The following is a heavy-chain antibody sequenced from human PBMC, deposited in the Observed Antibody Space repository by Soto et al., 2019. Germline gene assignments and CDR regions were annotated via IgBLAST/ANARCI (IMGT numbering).Heavy chain of an antibody. CDR1: GYTFTGYY. D-gene: IGHD6-13*01. CDR3: ARDKITGSIAAAGTEHYYYYYGMDV. V-gene: IGHV1-2*04. CDR2: INPNSGGT. J-gene: IGHJ6*02. Sequence: ASVKVSCKASGYTFTGYYMHWVRQAPGQGLEWMGWINPNSGGTNYAQKFQGWVTMTRDTSISTAYMELSRLRSDDTAVYYCARDKITGSIAAAGTEHYYYYYGMDVWGQGTTVTVSS.